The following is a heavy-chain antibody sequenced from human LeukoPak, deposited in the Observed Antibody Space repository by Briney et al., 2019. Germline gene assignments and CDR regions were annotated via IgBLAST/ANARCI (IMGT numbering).Heavy chain of an antibody. V-gene: IGHV1-24*01. Sequence: GASVKVSCKVSGYTLTVLSMHWVRQAPGKGLEWMGGFDPEDGETIYAQKFQGRVTMTEDTSTDTAYMELSSLRSEDTAVYYCAIRYGDYVGNWFDPWGQGTLVTVSS. CDR2: FDPEDGET. D-gene: IGHD4-17*01. CDR1: GYTLTVLS. J-gene: IGHJ5*02. CDR3: AIRYGDYVGNWFDP.